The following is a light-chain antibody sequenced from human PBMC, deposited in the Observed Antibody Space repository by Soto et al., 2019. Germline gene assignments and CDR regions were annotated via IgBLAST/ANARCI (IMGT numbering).Light chain of an antibody. CDR2: DAA. V-gene: IGKV1-33*01. Sequence: DIQMTQSPSSLSASVGDRVTITCQASQDISTYLNWFQQQPGKAPKLLIFDAANLQTGVPSRFSGSGSGTDFTFTISGLQHEDIATYYCQQYDNLLAPTFGGGTRVDI. CDR3: QQYDNLLAPT. CDR1: QDISTY. J-gene: IGKJ4*01.